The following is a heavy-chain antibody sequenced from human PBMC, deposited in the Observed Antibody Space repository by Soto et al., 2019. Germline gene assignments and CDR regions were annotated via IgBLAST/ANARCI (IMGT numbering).Heavy chain of an antibody. CDR3: ASSLNHYDILTGYQVPYYYYYGMDV. D-gene: IGHD3-9*01. V-gene: IGHV1-69*13. CDR2: IIPIFGTA. J-gene: IGHJ6*02. Sequence: GASVKVSCKASGGTFSSYAISWVRQAPGQGLEWMGGIIPIFGTANYAQKFQGRVTITADESTSTAYMELSSLRSEDTAVYYCASSLNHYDILTGYQVPYYYYYGMDVWGQGTTVTVSS. CDR1: GGTFSSYA.